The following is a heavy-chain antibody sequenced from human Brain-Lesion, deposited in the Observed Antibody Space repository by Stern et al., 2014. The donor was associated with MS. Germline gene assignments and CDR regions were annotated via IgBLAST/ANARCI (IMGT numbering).Heavy chain of an antibody. CDR2: INPNSGGT. V-gene: IGHV1-2*04. Sequence: SGAEVKKPGASVRVSCEASGNSFTHFYIHWVRQAPGQGLEWMGWINPNSGGTKFAQKFQGWVTITRDTSMTTAYMEVTSLTSDDTAVYYCARGGRYYADYWGQGTLVTVSS. CDR1: GNSFTHFY. D-gene: IGHD2-2*01. J-gene: IGHJ4*02. CDR3: ARGGRYYADY.